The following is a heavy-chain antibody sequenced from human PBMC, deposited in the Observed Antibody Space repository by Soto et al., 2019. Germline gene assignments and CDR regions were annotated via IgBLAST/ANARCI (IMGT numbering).Heavy chain of an antibody. CDR1: GGSFSGYY. Sequence: SETLSLTCAVYGGSFSGYYWSWIRQPPGKGLEWIGEINHSGSTNYNPSLKSRVTISVDMSKNQFSLKLSSVTAADTAVYYCARDQIVGITRNWFDPWGQGTLVTVSS. J-gene: IGHJ5*02. V-gene: IGHV4-34*01. CDR2: INHSGST. CDR3: ARDQIVGITRNWFDP. D-gene: IGHD3-10*01.